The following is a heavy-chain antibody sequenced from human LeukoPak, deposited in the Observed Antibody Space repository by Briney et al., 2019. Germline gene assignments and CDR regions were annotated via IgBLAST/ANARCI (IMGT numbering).Heavy chain of an antibody. D-gene: IGHD3-10*01. V-gene: IGHV3-48*03. CDR3: ARDLDMITMVRGATYYFDY. CDR1: GFTFSSYE. CDR2: ISSSGSTI. Sequence: GGSLRLSCAASGFTFSSYEMNWVRQAPGKGLEWVSYISSSGSTIYYADSVKGRFTISRDNSKNTLYLQMNSLRAEDTAVYYCARDLDMITMVRGATYYFDYWGQGTLVTVSS. J-gene: IGHJ4*02.